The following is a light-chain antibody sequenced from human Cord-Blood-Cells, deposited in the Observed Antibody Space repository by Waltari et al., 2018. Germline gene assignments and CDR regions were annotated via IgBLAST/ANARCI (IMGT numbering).Light chain of an antibody. CDR3: QQYYSYPLT. CDR2: AAS. CDR1: QGMSSY. V-gene: IGKV1-8*01. Sequence: AIRMTQSPSSFSASTGDRATITCRASQGMSSYLAWYQQKPGKAPKLLIYAASTLQSGVPSRFSGSGSGTDFTLTISCLQSEDFATYYCQQYYSYPLTFGGGTKVEIK. J-gene: IGKJ4*01.